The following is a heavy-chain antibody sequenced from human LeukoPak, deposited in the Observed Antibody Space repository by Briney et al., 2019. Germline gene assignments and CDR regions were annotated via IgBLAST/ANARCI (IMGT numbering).Heavy chain of an antibody. D-gene: IGHD3-10*01. CDR2: INPNSDGT. CDR1: GYTFTGYY. J-gene: IGHJ4*02. Sequence: AAGKVSCKASGYTFTGYYMHWVRQAPGQGLEWMGWINPNSDGTNYAQKFQGRVTMTRDTSISTAYMELSRLRSDDTAVYYCARDFTSGSGTYSSYFFDHWGQGTLVTVSS. V-gene: IGHV1-2*02. CDR3: ARDFTSGSGTYSSYFFDH.